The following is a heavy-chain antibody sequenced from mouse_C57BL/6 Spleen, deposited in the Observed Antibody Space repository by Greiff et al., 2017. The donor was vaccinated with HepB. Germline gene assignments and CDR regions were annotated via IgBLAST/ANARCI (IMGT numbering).Heavy chain of an antibody. CDR1: GYTFTDYY. V-gene: IGHV1-19*01. CDR2: INPYNGGT. Sequence: QLQQSGPVLVKPGASVKMSCKASGYTFTDYYMNWVKQSHGKSLEWIGVINPYNGGTSYNQKFKGKATLTVDKSSSTAYMELNSLTSEDSAVYYCAREGDWYFDVWGTGTTVTVSS. J-gene: IGHJ1*03. CDR3: AREGDWYFDV.